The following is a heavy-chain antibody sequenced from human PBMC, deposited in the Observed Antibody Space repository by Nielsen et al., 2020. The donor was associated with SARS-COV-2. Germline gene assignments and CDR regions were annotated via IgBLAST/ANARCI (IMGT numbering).Heavy chain of an antibody. J-gene: IGHJ4*02. V-gene: IGHV4-59*12. CDR1: GGSISSYY. CDR2: IYYSGST. Sequence: GSLRLSCTVSGGSISSYYWSWIRQPPGKGLEWIGYIYYSGSTNYNPSLKSRVTISVDTSKNQFSLKLSSVTAADTAVYYCARSAVMPPPYYFDYWGQGTLVTVSS. D-gene: IGHD2-21*01. CDR3: ARSAVMPPPYYFDY.